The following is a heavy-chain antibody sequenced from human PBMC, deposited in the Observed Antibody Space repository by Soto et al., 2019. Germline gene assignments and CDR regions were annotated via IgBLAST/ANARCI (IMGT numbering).Heavy chain of an antibody. CDR2: IIPIFGTA. CDR3: ARGERGYSYGYIDY. CDR1: GGTIIGYA. Sequence: SVKVSCKASGGTIIGYAISWVLHTPGQGLEWMGGIIPIFGTANYAQKFQGRVTITADESTSTAYMELSSLRSEDTAVYYCARGERGYSYGYIDYWGQGTLVTVSS. V-gene: IGHV1-69*13. J-gene: IGHJ4*02. D-gene: IGHD5-18*01.